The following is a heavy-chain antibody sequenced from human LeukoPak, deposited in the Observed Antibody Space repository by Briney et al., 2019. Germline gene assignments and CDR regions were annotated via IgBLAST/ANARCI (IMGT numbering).Heavy chain of an antibody. Sequence: ASVKVSCKVSGYTLTELSMDWVRQAPGKGLEWMGGFDPEDGETIYAQKFQGRVTMTEDTSTDTTYMELSSLRSEDTAVYYCATGIKGIAVEVTLDYWGQGTLVTVSS. CDR3: ATGIKGIAVEVTLDY. V-gene: IGHV1-24*01. CDR2: FDPEDGET. CDR1: GYTLTELS. D-gene: IGHD6-19*01. J-gene: IGHJ4*02.